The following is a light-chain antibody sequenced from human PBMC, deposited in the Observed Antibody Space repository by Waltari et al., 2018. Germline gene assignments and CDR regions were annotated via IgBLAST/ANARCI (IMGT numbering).Light chain of an antibody. CDR1: QDITNN. CDR3: QQYDLLPLT. J-gene: IGKJ4*01. Sequence: DIQMIQSPSSLSASVGDRVTITCQASQDITNNVNLYQQKPGKAPRLLIYGAANLETGVPSRFTCSGSGTDFTFTITSLQPEDFATYYCQQYDLLPLTFGGGTKVEIK. CDR2: GAA. V-gene: IGKV1-33*01.